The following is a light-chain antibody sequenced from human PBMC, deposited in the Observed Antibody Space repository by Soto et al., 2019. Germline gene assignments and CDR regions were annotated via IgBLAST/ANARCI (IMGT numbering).Light chain of an antibody. CDR2: GNS. CDR3: QSYDSSLSGSKV. V-gene: IGLV1-40*01. Sequence: QSALTQPPSVSGAPGQRVTISCTGSSSNIGAGYDVHWYQQLPGTAPKLLIYGNSNRPSGVPDRFSGSKSSTSASLAITGLQAEDEADYYCQSYDSSLSGSKVFGTGTKVTVL. CDR1: SSNIGAGYD. J-gene: IGLJ1*01.